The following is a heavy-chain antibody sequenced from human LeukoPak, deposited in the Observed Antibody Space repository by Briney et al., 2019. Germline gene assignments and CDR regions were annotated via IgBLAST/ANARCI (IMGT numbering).Heavy chain of an antibody. Sequence: SETLSLTCTVSGGSISSYYWSWIRQPPGKGLEWIGYIYYSGSTNYNPSLKSRVTISVDTSKNQFSLKLSSVTAADTAVYYCAREHSSGYGGPNWFDPWGQGTLVTVSS. V-gene: IGHV4-59*01. CDR3: AREHSSGYGGPNWFDP. J-gene: IGHJ5*02. D-gene: IGHD3-22*01. CDR1: GGSISSYY. CDR2: IYYSGST.